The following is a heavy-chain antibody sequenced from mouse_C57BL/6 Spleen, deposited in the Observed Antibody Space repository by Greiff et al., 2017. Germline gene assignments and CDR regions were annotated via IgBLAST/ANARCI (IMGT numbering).Heavy chain of an antibody. CDR2: INYDGSST. V-gene: IGHV5-16*01. D-gene: IGHD2-4*01. CDR1: GFTFSDYY. J-gene: IGHJ3*01. CDR3: ARVGDYDEGFAY. Sequence: EVKLMESEGGLVQPGSSMKLSCTASGFTFSDYYMAWVRQVPEKGLEWVANINYDGSSTYYLDSLKSRFIISRDNAKNILYLQMSSLKSEDTATYYCARVGDYDEGFAYWGQGTLVTVSA.